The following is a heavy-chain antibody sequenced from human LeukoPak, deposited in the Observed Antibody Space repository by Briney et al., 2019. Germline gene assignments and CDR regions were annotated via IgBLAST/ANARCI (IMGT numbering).Heavy chain of an antibody. J-gene: IGHJ5*02. CDR2: IYPGDSDT. D-gene: IGHD1-26*01. V-gene: IGHV5-51*01. CDR3: ALSGSYFGNWFDP. Sequence: GESLKISCKGSGCSFTSYWIGWVRQMPGKGLEWMGIIYPGDSDTRYSPSFQGQVTISADKSISTAYLQWSSLKASDTATYYCALSGSYFGNWFDPWGQGTLVTVSS. CDR1: GCSFTSYW.